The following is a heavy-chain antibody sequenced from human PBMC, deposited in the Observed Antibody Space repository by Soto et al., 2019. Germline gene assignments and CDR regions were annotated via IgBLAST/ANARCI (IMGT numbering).Heavy chain of an antibody. Sequence: GVSLRLSCAASGFTFSSYWMHWVRQAPGKGLVWVSRINSDGSSTSYADSVKGRFTISRDNAKNTLYLQMNSLRAEDTAVYYCARGLYYYDSSGYYRLDYWGQGTLVTVSS. D-gene: IGHD3-22*01. J-gene: IGHJ4*02. CDR1: GFTFSSYW. V-gene: IGHV3-74*01. CDR3: ARGLYYYDSSGYYRLDY. CDR2: INSDGSST.